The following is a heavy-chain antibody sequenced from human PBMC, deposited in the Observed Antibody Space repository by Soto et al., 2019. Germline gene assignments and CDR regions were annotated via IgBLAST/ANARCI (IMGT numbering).Heavy chain of an antibody. CDR2: INPSGGGT. CDR1: GYNFTTYY. Sequence: ASVKVSCEASGYNFTTYYIHWVRQAPGQGLEWMGIINPSGGGTSYAQKFQGRVTMTRDTSTSTVYMELSSLRSEDTAVYYCARDVTGDFGGDAFGIWGQGTMVTVSS. CDR3: ARDVTGDFGGDAFGI. J-gene: IGHJ3*02. D-gene: IGHD7-27*01. V-gene: IGHV1-46*01.